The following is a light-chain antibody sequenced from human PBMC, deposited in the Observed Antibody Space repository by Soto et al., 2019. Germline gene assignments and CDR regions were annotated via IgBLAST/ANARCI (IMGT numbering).Light chain of an antibody. Sequence: DIVMTQSPDSLAVSLGERATINCKSSQSVLYSSNNKNYLVWYQQEPGQPPKLLIYWASTRESGVPDRFSGSGSGTDFTLAISSLQPEDSATYYCLQDTNYPWTFGQGTKVDIK. CDR1: QSVLYSSNNKNY. V-gene: IGKV4-1*01. J-gene: IGKJ1*01. CDR3: LQDTNYPWT. CDR2: WAS.